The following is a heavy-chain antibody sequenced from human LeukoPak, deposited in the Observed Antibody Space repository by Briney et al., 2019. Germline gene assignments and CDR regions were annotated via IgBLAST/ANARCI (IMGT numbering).Heavy chain of an antibody. CDR1: GDSFSGSPAV. D-gene: IGHD3-10*01. CDR2: AYYKSKWFI. J-gene: IGHJ4*02. V-gene: IGHV6-1*01. Sequence: SQTLSLTCAISGDSFSGSPAVWTSIRQSPSRVLERLRRAYYKSKWFIDYELCVEGRITINPDKSKNQFYLQLSAVNAEDTAVYYCARGAVRGGTNFDYWGQGTLVTVSS. CDR3: ARGAVRGGTNFDY.